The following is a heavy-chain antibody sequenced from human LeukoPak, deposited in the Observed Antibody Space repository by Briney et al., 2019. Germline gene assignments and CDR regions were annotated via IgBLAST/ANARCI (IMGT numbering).Heavy chain of an antibody. Sequence: SETLSLTCTVSGGSISSYYWSWIRQPPGKGLEWIGYIYYSGSTYYNPSLRSRVTISVDTSKNQFSLKLSSVTVADTAVYYCARWSSGYYDAFDIWGQGTMVTLSS. CDR2: IYYSGST. CDR1: GGSISSYY. D-gene: IGHD3-22*01. V-gene: IGHV4-59*01. J-gene: IGHJ3*02. CDR3: ARWSSGYYDAFDI.